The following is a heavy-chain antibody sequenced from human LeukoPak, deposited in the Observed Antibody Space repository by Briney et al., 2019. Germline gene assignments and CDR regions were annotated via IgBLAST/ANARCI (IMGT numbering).Heavy chain of an antibody. CDR1: GGSLSSYY. CDR3: ARVPSGGSYFWYFDL. V-gene: IGHV4-59*01. CDR2: TYYSGTT. J-gene: IGHJ2*01. Sequence: SETLSLTCTVSGGSLSSYYWSWIRQPPGKGLEWIGYTYYSGTTNYNPSLRSRVTISIDTSRNQFSLKLSSVTAADTAIYYCARVPSGGSYFWYFDLWGRGTLVTVSS. D-gene: IGHD1-26*01.